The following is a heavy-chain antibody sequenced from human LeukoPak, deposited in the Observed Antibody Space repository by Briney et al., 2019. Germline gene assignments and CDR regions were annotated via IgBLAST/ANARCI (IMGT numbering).Heavy chain of an antibody. Sequence: GGSLRLSCAASGFTFSSYWMNWVRQAPGKGLEWVASIKEDGSDKYYVDSAKGRFTISRDNAKNSLYLQMNSLRAEDTAIYYCARDVNYYYYMDVWGKGTTVTVSS. CDR2: IKEDGSDK. CDR1: GFTFSSYW. J-gene: IGHJ6*03. CDR3: ARDVNYYYYMDV. V-gene: IGHV3-7*01.